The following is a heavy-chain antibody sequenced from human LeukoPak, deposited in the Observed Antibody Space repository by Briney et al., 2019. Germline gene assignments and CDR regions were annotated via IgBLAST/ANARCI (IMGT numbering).Heavy chain of an antibody. CDR2: ISSSSSYI. CDR3: ARVGYYDSSGYRAFDI. V-gene: IGHV3-21*01. CDR1: S. D-gene: IGHD3-22*01. J-gene: IGHJ3*02. Sequence: SXXCVXQAXGXGLEWVSSISSSSSYIYYADSVKGRFTISRDNAKNSLYLQMNSLRAEDTAVYYCARVGYYDSSGYRAFDIWGQGTMVTVSS.